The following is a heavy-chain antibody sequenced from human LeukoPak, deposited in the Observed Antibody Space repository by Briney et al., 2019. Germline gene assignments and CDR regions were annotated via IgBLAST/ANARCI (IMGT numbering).Heavy chain of an antibody. D-gene: IGHD3-22*01. CDR1: GGSISSYY. V-gene: IGHV4-59*01. Sequence: SETLSLTCTVSGGSISSYYWSWIRQPPGKGLEWIGYIYYSGSTYYNPSLKSRVTMSVDTSKNQLSLKLSSVTAADTAIYYCARENPSGYYNRPIDYWGQGTLVTVSS. J-gene: IGHJ4*02. CDR2: IYYSGST. CDR3: ARENPSGYYNRPIDY.